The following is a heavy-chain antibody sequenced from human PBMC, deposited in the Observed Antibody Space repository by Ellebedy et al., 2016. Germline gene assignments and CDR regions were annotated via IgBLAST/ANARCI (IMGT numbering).Heavy chain of an antibody. D-gene: IGHD2-21*02. CDR2: IYYSGST. Sequence: SEILSLTCTVSGGSISSYSWSWIRQPPGKGLEWIGYIYYSGSTNYNPSLKSRVTISVDTSKNQFSLKLSSVTAADTAVYYCARLVVVTDYDAFDIWGQGTMATVSS. J-gene: IGHJ3*02. CDR3: ARLVVVTDYDAFDI. CDR1: GGSISSYS. V-gene: IGHV4-59*08.